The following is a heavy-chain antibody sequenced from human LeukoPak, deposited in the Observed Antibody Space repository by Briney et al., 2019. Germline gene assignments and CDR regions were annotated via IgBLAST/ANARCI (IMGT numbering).Heavy chain of an antibody. D-gene: IGHD5-12*01. CDR1: GXTFSSYA. J-gene: IGHJ4*02. Sequence: GGSLRLSCPASGXTFSSYAMNWVRQAPGKGLECVSTISGSSGSTYYADSVRGRFTISRDNSKNTLYLQMNSLRVEDTAVYYCAKSGRGYDPDYWGQGTLVTVSS. CDR3: AKSGRGYDPDY. V-gene: IGHV3-23*01. CDR2: ISGSSGST.